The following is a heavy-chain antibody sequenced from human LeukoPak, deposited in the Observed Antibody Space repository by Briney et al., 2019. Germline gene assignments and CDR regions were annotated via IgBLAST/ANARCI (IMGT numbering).Heavy chain of an antibody. CDR3: ARRYYDTTGYAFDI. D-gene: IGHD3-22*01. CDR2: VGRDGSI. J-gene: IGHJ3*02. CDR1: GFTFNTYT. V-gene: IGHV3-21*01. Sequence: GGSLRLSCVASGFTFNTYTMNWVRQAPGKGLEWISCVGRDGSIHYAGSVKGRITIFRDNAKNSLFLQMNSLRAEDTAIYYCARRYYDTTGYAFDIWGQGTMVTVSS.